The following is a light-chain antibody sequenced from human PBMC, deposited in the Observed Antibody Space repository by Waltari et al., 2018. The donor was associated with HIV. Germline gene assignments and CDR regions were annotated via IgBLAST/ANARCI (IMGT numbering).Light chain of an antibody. J-gene: IGLJ2*01. CDR2: EVS. V-gene: IGLV2-14*03. CDR3: SSYTSSDTVV. CDR1: TRDVGGSNF. Sequence: QSALTQPASVSGSPGQSITISCTGTTRDVGGSNFVSWYQEHPAKAPKLVILEVSSRPSGVSNRFSGSKSGNPASLTISGLQAEDEAYYYCSSYTSSDTVVFGGGTKVTVL.